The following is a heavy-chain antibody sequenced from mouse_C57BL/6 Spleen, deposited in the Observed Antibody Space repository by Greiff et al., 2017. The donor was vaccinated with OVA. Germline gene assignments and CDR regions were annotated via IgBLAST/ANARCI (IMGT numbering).Heavy chain of an antibody. CDR2: INPSNGGT. Sequence: QVQLQQPGPELVKPGASVKLSCKASGYTFTSYWMHWVKQRPGQGLEWIGNINPSNGGTNYNEKFKSKATLTVDKSSSTAYMQLSSLTSEDSEVYYCARGGVYYGNPYYYAMDYWGQGTSVTVSS. D-gene: IGHD2-1*01. CDR3: ARGGVYYGNPYYYAMDY. CDR1: GYTFTSYW. V-gene: IGHV1-53*01. J-gene: IGHJ4*01.